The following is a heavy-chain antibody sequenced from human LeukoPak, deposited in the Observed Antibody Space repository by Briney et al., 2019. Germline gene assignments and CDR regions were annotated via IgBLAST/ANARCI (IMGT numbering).Heavy chain of an antibody. Sequence: ASVKVSCKASGYTFTGYYMHWVRQAPGRGLEWMGWINPNSGGTNYAQKFQGWVTMTRDTSISTAYMELSRLRSDDTAVYYCARGDSGIAAAGTAHYWGQGTLVTVSS. CDR1: GYTFTGYY. D-gene: IGHD6-13*01. V-gene: IGHV1-2*04. J-gene: IGHJ4*02. CDR3: ARGDSGIAAAGTAHY. CDR2: INPNSGGT.